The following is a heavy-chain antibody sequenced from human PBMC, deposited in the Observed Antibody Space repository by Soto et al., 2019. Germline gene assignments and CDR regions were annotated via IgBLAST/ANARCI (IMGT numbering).Heavy chain of an antibody. V-gene: IGHV3-7*03. Sequence: GGSLRLSCAASGFTFSSCTMGWVRQAPGKGLEWVANIKQDESEKNYLDSVKGRFTISRDNAKNSLYLQMNSLRAEDTAVYYCASDRFRGTYYLRGVTYFFEEWGQGAPVTVSS. CDR3: ASDRFRGTYYLRGVTYFFEE. D-gene: IGHD1-26*01. J-gene: IGHJ4*02. CDR2: IKQDESEK. CDR1: GFTFSSCT.